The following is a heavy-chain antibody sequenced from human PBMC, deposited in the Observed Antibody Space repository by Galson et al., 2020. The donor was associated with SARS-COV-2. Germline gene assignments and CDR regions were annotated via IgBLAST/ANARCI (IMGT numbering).Heavy chain of an antibody. V-gene: IGHV3-30*18. CDR2: ISYDGSNK. CDR3: AKEGGSYAYYYYGLDV. CDR1: GFPFGSYG. D-gene: IGHD3-16*01. J-gene: IGHJ6*02. Sequence: GGSLRLSCAASGFPFGSYGMHWVRQAPGKGLEWVALISYDGSNKYYGDFVKGRFTISRDNSKNSLYLQVNSLRAEDTAVYYCAKEGGSYAYYYYGLDVWGLGTTVTVSS.